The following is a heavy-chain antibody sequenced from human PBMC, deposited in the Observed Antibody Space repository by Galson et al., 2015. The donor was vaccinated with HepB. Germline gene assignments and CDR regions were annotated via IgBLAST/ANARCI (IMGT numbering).Heavy chain of an antibody. CDR1: GFTFSSYS. J-gene: IGHJ6*02. D-gene: IGHD2-15*01. Sequence: SLRLSCAASGFTFSSYSMNWVRQAPGKGLEWVSYISGSSSTIYYADSVEGRFTISRDNAKNSLYLQMNSLRAEDTAVYYCARAFVVEVGTTPFVLGMDVWGQGTTVTVSS. V-gene: IGHV3-48*04. CDR3: ARAFVVEVGTTPFVLGMDV. CDR2: ISGSSSTI.